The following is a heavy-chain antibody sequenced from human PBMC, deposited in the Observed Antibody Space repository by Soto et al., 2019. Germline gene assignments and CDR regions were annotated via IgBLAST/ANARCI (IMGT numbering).Heavy chain of an antibody. CDR3: AKFTEPGYSSIWYYFEY. V-gene: IGHV3-21*06. J-gene: IGHJ4*02. D-gene: IGHD6-19*01. Sequence: GSLRLSCVGSGXTFSGYSMSWVRQAPGRGLEWVASISSRSTNIDYAESVKGRLTISRDKAKNLVYLQMSSLRGEDTALYYCAKFTEPGYSSIWYYFEYWGQGTPGTVSS. CDR1: GXTFSGYS. CDR2: ISSRSTNI.